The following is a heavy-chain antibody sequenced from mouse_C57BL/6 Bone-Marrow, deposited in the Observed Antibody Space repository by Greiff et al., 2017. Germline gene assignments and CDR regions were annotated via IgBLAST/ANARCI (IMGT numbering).Heavy chain of an antibody. V-gene: IGHV1-39*01. CDR1: GYSFTDYN. Sequence: VQLQQSAPELVKPGASVKISCKASGYSFTDYNMNWVKQSNGKSLEWIGVINPNYGTTSYNQKFKGKATLTGDQSSSTAYMQLNSLTSEDSAVYYCARWYGSSYVWFAYWGQGTLVTVSA. CDR3: ARWYGSSYVWFAY. J-gene: IGHJ3*01. D-gene: IGHD1-1*01. CDR2: INPNYGTT.